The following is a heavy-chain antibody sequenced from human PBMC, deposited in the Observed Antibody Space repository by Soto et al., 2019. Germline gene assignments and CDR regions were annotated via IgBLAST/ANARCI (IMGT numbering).Heavy chain of an antibody. D-gene: IGHD3-22*01. Sequence: EVQLVQSGGGLVKPGGSLRLSCAGSGFIFSNAWMNWVRQAPGKGLEWVGRIKSKVDGGTTDYAAAVKGRLSISRDDSKTTVYLQRNSLKAEDTAVYYCTTDHPYEYDGSCYDHWGQGALITVSS. CDR3: TTDHPYEYDGSCYDH. V-gene: IGHV3-15*07. CDR1: GFIFSNAW. J-gene: IGHJ4*02. CDR2: IKSKVDGGTT.